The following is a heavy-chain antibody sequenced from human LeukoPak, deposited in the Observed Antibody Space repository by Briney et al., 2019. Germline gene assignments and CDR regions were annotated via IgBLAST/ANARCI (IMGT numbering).Heavy chain of an antibody. D-gene: IGHD1-14*01. Sequence: GASVKVSCKTSGYRFTGYYIHWVRQAPGQGLEWMGWINPNSGGTNYAQKFQDRVTMTRDTSLTTAYMGLSRLRSDDTAVYFCARGSITYRDERGYFDYWGQGTLVTVSS. CDR3: ARGSITYRDERGYFDY. CDR2: INPNSGGT. J-gene: IGHJ4*02. CDR1: GYRFTGYY. V-gene: IGHV1-2*02.